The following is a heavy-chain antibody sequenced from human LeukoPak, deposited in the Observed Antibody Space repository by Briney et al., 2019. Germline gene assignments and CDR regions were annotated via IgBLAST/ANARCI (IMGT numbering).Heavy chain of an antibody. Sequence: SETLSLTCTVSGGSISSHYWSWIRQPPGKGLEWIGYIYYSGSTNYNPSLKSRVTISVDTSKNQFSLKLSSVTAADTAVYYCARGGTYQLLYYYYYMDVWGKGTTVTVSS. J-gene: IGHJ6*03. CDR1: GGSISSHY. D-gene: IGHD2-2*01. CDR2: IYYSGST. CDR3: ARGGTYQLLYYYYYMDV. V-gene: IGHV4-59*11.